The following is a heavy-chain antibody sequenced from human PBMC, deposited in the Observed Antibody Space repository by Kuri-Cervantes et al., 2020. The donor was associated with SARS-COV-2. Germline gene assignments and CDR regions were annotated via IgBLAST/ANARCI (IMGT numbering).Heavy chain of an antibody. CDR2: ISSSSSYT. CDR3: ARDLYYYDSSGYYDC. CDR1: GFTFCDYY. D-gene: IGHD3-22*01. Sequence: RGSLTLSCAASGFTFCDYYMSWIRQALGKGLEWVSYISSSSSYTNYADSVKGRFTISRDNAKNSLYLQMNSLRAEDTAVYYCARDLYYYDSSGYYDCWGQGTLVTVSS. J-gene: IGHJ4*02. V-gene: IGHV3-11*05.